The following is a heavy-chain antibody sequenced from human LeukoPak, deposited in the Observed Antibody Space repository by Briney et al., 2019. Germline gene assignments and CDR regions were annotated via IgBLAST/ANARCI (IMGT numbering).Heavy chain of an antibody. CDR2: IKQDGSEK. D-gene: IGHD3-22*01. J-gene: IGHJ4*02. Sequence: PGGSLRLSCAASGFTFSSYWMSWVRQAPGKGLEWVANIKQDGSEKYYVDSVKGRFTISRDNAKNSLYLQMNSLRAEDTAVYYCARVYGGYYYYLDYWGQGTLVTVSS. CDR1: GFTFSSYW. CDR3: ARVYGGYYYYLDY. V-gene: IGHV3-7*01.